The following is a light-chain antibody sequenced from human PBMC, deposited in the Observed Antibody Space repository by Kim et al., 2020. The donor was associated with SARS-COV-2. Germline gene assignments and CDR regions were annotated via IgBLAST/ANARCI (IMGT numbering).Light chain of an antibody. CDR3: QQYGSPST. CDR2: GAS. J-gene: IGKJ2*02. V-gene: IGKV3-20*01. CDR1: QSVSSSY. Sequence: EIVLTQSPGTLSLSPGERATLSCRASQSVSSSYLAWYQQKPGQAPRLLIYGASSRATGIPDRFSGSGSGTDFTLTISRLEPEDFAVYYCQQYGSPSTFGQGNKLEI.